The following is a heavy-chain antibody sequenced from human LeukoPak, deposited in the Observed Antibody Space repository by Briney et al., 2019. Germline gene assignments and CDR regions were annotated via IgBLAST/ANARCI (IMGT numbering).Heavy chain of an antibody. CDR2: IYYSGST. CDR3: ARFQYYFDY. Sequence: PSETLSLTCTVPGGSISSSSYYWGWIRQPPGKGLEWIGSIYYSGSTYYNPSLKSRVTISVDTSKNQFSLKLSSVTAADTAVYYCARFQYYFDYWGQGTLVTVSS. V-gene: IGHV4-39*01. CDR1: GGSISSSSYY. J-gene: IGHJ4*02.